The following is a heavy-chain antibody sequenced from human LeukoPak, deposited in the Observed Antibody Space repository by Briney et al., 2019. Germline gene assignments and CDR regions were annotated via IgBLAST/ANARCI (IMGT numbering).Heavy chain of an antibody. V-gene: IGHV3-74*01. CDR2: INGDGSNT. D-gene: IGHD1-26*01. CDR1: GFTLRNYW. Sequence: GGSLRLSCAASGFTLRNYWMHWVRQPPGKGLVWVSHINGDGSNTGYADSVKGRFTISRDNAKNSLYLQMNSLRDEDTAVYYCARGPLGWSDYWGQGILVTVSS. CDR3: ARGPLGWSDY. J-gene: IGHJ4*02.